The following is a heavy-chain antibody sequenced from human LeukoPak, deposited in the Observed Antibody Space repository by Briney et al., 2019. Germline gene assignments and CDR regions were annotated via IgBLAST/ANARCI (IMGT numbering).Heavy chain of an antibody. J-gene: IGHJ6*02. D-gene: IGHD5-12*01. CDR1: GYPFTSYW. CDR3: ARIVATTQTSSYYYVMDV. V-gene: IGHV5-51*01. CDR2: IYPGDSET. Sequence: GESLKISCKGSGYPFTSYWIAWVRQMPGKGLEWMGSIYPGDSETRFSPSFQGQVTLSADKFIGVAYLQWSSLQASDTAMYYCARIVATTQTSSYYYVMDVWGQGTTVAVSS.